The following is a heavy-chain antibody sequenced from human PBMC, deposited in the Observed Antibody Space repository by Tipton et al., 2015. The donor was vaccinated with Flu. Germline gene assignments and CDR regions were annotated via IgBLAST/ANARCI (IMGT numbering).Heavy chain of an antibody. D-gene: IGHD3-22*01. J-gene: IGHJ2*01. Sequence: SLRLSCAASGFTVSSNYMSWVRQAPGKGLEWVSVIYSGGSTYYADSVKGRFTISRGNSKNTLYLQMNSLRAEDTAVYYCAGNYYDSHRYFDLWGRGTLVTVSS. CDR3: AGNYYDSHRYFDL. CDR1: GFTVSSNY. CDR2: IYSGGST. V-gene: IGHV3-66*02.